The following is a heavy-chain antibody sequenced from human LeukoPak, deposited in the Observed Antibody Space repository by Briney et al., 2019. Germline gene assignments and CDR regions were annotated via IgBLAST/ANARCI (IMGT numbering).Heavy chain of an antibody. Sequence: GGSLRLSCAASRFTFSSYAMHWVRQAPGKGLEWVAVISYDGSNKYYADSVKGRFTISRDNSKNTLYLQMNSLRAEDTAVYYCVSFYETYWGRGTLVTVSS. V-gene: IGHV3-30*04. J-gene: IGHJ4*02. CDR2: ISYDGSNK. CDR1: RFTFSSYA. CDR3: VSFYETY. D-gene: IGHD2/OR15-2a*01.